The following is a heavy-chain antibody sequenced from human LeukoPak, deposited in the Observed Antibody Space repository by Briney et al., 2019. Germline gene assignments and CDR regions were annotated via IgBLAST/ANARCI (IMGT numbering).Heavy chain of an antibody. J-gene: IGHJ5*02. D-gene: IGHD3-9*01. V-gene: IGHV3-48*03. CDR1: GFTFSSYE. Sequence: PGGSLRLSCAASGFTFSSYEMNRVRQAPGKGLEWVSYISSSGSTIYYADSVKGRFTISRDNAKNSLYLQMNSPRAEDTAVYYCARAGVLRYFDWFSRPNWFDPWGQGTLVTVSS. CDR2: ISSSGSTI. CDR3: ARAGVLRYFDWFSRPNWFDP.